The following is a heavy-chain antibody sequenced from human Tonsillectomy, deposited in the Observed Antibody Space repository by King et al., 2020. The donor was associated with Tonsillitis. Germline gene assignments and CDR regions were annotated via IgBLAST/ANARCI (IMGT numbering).Heavy chain of an antibody. Sequence: VQLVESGGGVVKPGRSRRLSCEASGFTFSHYAMHWVRRAPGKGLEGVAFISYDGREKYYADSVKGRFTISRDNSKNKMYVQMNSLRAEDTAVYYCARDLMSGDWNDPLGYFDYWGQGTLVTVSS. J-gene: IGHJ4*02. CDR2: ISYDGREK. CDR3: ARDLMSGDWNDPLGYFDY. D-gene: IGHD1-1*01. V-gene: IGHV3-30*04. CDR1: GFTFSHYA.